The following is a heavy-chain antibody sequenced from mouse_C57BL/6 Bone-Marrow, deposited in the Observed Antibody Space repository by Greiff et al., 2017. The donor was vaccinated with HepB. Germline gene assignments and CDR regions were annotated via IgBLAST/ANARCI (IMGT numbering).Heavy chain of an antibody. V-gene: IGHV1-5*01. CDR1: GYTFTSYW. D-gene: IGHD4-1*01. CDR2: IYPGNSDT. Sequence: EVQGVESGTVLARPGASVKMSCKTSGYTFTSYWMHWVKQRPGQGLEWIGAIYPGNSDTSYNQKFKGKAKLTAVTSASTAYMELSSLTNEDSAVYYCTREGNWDWFAYWGQGTLVTVSA. J-gene: IGHJ3*01. CDR3: TREGNWDWFAY.